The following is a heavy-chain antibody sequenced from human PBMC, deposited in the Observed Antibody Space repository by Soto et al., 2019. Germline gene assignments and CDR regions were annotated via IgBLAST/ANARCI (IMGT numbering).Heavy chain of an antibody. CDR2: IWYDGSNK. J-gene: IGHJ6*02. D-gene: IGHD2-21*02. Sequence: GGSLRLSCAASGFTFSSYGMHWVRQAPGKGLEWVAVIWYDGSNKYYADSVKGRFTISRDNSKNTLYLQMNSLRAEDTAVYYCARDRLGWSLYYYYYYGMDVWGQGTTVTVSS. CDR1: GFTFSSYG. V-gene: IGHV3-33*01. CDR3: ARDRLGWSLYYYYYYGMDV.